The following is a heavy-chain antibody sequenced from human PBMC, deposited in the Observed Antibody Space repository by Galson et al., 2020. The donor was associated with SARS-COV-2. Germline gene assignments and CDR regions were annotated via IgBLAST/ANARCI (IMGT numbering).Heavy chain of an antibody. J-gene: IGHJ3*02. CDR1: GFTFTNYA. CDR2: ISHDGRIE. V-gene: IGHV3-30*04. D-gene: IGHD1-26*01. CDR3: ARGGSGGASDI. Sequence: GGSLRLSCAASGFTFTNYAIHWVRQAPGKGLEWVAVISHDGRIEVYADSVKGRFTISRDTSENMLCLQMDSLRAADEAVYFCARGGSGGASDIWGQGTMVAVSS.